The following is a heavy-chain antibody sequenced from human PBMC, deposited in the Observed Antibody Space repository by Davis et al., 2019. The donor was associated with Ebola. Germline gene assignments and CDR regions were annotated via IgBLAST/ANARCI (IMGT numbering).Heavy chain of an antibody. CDR2: IYTSGTT. D-gene: IGHD2-2*02. Sequence: MPSETLSLTCTVSGGSISSYYWSWIRQPAGKGLEWIGRIYTSGTTNYNPSLKSRVTMSVDTSKNQFSLKLSSVTAADTAVYYCARHDCIGTDCYTGGNNWFDPWGQGALVTVSS. CDR1: GGSISSYY. J-gene: IGHJ5*02. V-gene: IGHV4-4*07. CDR3: ARHDCIGTDCYTGGNNWFDP.